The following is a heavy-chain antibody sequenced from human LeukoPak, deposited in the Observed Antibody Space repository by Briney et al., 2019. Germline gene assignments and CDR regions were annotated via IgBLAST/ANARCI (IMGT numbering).Heavy chain of an antibody. J-gene: IGHJ6*03. CDR1: GYTFTDNF. D-gene: IGHD3-9*01. CDR2: INPNTGGT. CDR3: ARDSLGGSDWLLSHYYYYYYMDV. V-gene: IGHV1-2*02. Sequence: ASVKVSCKASGYTFTDNFIHWVRQAPGQGLEWMGWINPNTGGTNYAQMFQGRVTMTRDTSISTAYMEPSRLRSDDTAVYYCARDSLGGSDWLLSHYYYYYYMDVWGKGTTVTISS.